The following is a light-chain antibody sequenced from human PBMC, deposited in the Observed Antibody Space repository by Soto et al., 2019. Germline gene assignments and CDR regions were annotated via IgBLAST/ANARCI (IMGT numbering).Light chain of an antibody. CDR2: GVS. CDR1: QSVAGN. CDR3: HQYATSPYT. J-gene: IGKJ2*01. V-gene: IGKV3-15*01. Sequence: EIVMTQSPATLSVSPGETATLSCRASQSVAGNLAWYQQKPGQPPRLLIYGVSTRATGVPARFSGSGSETDFTLTISRLEPEDFAVYFCHQYATSPYTFGQGTKLDIK.